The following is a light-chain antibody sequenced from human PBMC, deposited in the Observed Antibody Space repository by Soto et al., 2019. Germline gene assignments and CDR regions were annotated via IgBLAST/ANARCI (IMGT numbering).Light chain of an antibody. J-gene: IGKJ1*01. CDR1: QSISGS. CDR2: EAS. CDR3: QQYNVYWT. Sequence: DIQMTQSPSTLSASVGDRVTITCRASQSISGSLAWYQQKPGKAPKLLIYEASNLKSGVPSRFSGSGSGKEYTLTISSLQPGDSASYYCQQYNVYWTFGQGTSVEIK. V-gene: IGKV1-5*03.